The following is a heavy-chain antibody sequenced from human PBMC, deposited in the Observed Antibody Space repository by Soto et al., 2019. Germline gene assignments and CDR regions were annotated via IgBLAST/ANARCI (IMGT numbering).Heavy chain of an antibody. D-gene: IGHD1-26*01. CDR2: ISWDGGST. Sequence: GGSLRLSCAASGFTFDDYAMHWVRQAPGKGLEWVSLISWDGGSTYYADSVKGRFTISRDNSKNSLYLQMNSLRAEDTALYYCAKDYYPFRAYYYYGMDVWGQGTTVTVSS. CDR1: GFTFDDYA. V-gene: IGHV3-43D*04. CDR3: AKDYYPFRAYYYYGMDV. J-gene: IGHJ6*02.